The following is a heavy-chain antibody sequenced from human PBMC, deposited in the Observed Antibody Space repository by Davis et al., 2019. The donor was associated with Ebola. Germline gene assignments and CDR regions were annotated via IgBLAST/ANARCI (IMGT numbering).Heavy chain of an antibody. D-gene: IGHD5-24*01. CDR2: MHYDGNNR. J-gene: IGHJ5*02. V-gene: IGHV3-30*02. Sequence: GESLKISCAASGFNFFNFGMPWVRQAPGKGLEWVAFMHYDGNNRKHADSVKGRFTISRDNSKNTLYLHMNSLRVEDTAVYYCARGERSGMAATPWGQGTLVTVSS. CDR1: GFNFFNFG. CDR3: ARGERSGMAATP.